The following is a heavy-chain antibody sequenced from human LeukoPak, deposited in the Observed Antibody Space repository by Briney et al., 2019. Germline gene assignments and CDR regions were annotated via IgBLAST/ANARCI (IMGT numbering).Heavy chain of an antibody. D-gene: IGHD1-26*01. V-gene: IGHV3-7*03. Sequence: GGPLRLSCAASGFTFSSYWMTWVRQAPGKGLEWVANIKQDGSERYYVDSVKGRFTISRDNAKDSLYLQMNSLGAEDTAVYYCARDMGGVVGATTAFDFWGQGTMVTVSS. CDR1: GFTFSSYW. CDR3: ARDMGGVVGATTAFDF. CDR2: IKQDGSER. J-gene: IGHJ3*01.